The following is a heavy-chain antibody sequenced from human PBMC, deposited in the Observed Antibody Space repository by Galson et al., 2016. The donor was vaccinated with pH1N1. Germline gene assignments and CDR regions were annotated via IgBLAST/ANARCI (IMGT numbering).Heavy chain of an antibody. Sequence: SVKVSCKASGGTFSSHAISWVRQAPRQGLEWMGGIIGMFGTTNYAQKFQGRVTITADEFTSTAYMELNNLRSEDTAVYYCARGSGYSGTYGNAFDIWGQGTMVTVSS. CDR3: ARGSGYSGTYGNAFDI. CDR1: GGTFSSHA. D-gene: IGHD1-26*01. V-gene: IGHV1-69*13. J-gene: IGHJ3*02. CDR2: IIGMFGTT.